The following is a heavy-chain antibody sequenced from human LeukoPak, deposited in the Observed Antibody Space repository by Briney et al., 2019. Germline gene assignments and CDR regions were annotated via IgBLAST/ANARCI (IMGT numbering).Heavy chain of an antibody. CDR1: GFTFSSYA. V-gene: IGHV3-23*01. CDR3: AKEGRLLWFGELSREGYYFDY. D-gene: IGHD3-10*01. CDR2: ISGAGDST. J-gene: IGHJ4*02. Sequence: GGSLRLSCAASGFTFSSYAMSWVRQAPGKGPEWVSTISGAGDSTYYADSVKGRFTISRDNSKNTLYLQMNSLRAEDTAVYCCAKEGRLLWFGELSREGYYFDYWGQGTLVTVSS.